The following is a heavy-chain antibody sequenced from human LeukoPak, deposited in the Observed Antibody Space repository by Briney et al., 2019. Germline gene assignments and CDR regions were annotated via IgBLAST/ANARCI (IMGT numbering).Heavy chain of an antibody. CDR2: IYSGGST. V-gene: IGHV3-53*01. J-gene: IGHJ4*02. D-gene: IGHD3-10*01. CDR3: ANLPRGDY. Sequence: GGSLRLSCAASGLTVSSSQMTWLRQAPGKGLEWVSIIYSGGSTYYADSVKSRFTISRDNSQNTPYLQMNSLRVEDTAVYYCANLPRGDYWGQGTLVTVSS. CDR1: GLTVSSSQ.